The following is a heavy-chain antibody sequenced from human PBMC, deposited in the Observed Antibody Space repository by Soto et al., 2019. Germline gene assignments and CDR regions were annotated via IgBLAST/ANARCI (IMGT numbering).Heavy chain of an antibody. CDR2: IIPIFGTA. J-gene: IGHJ4*02. D-gene: IGHD4-17*01. CDR3: ARDGTTVTTCDY. Sequence: QVQLVQSGAEVKKPGSSVKVSCKASGGTFSSYASSWVRQAPGQGLEWMGGIIPIFGTANYEQKFQGRVTITADDSTSTAYTELSSLRSEDTAVYYCARDGTTVTTCDYWGQETLNHVTS. CDR1: GGTFSSYA. V-gene: IGHV1-69*12.